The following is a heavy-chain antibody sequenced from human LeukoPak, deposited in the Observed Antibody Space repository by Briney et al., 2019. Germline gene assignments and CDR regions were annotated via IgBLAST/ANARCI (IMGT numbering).Heavy chain of an antibody. CDR1: GYTFTSYY. Sequence: ASVKVSCKASGYTFTSYYMHWVRQAPGQGLEWMGWINPNSGGTNYAQKFQGRVTMTRDTSISTAYMELSRLRSDDTAVYYCARTTARVRIFGYWGQGTLVTVSS. CDR2: INPNSGGT. V-gene: IGHV1-2*02. D-gene: IGHD5-18*01. J-gene: IGHJ4*02. CDR3: ARTTARVRIFGY.